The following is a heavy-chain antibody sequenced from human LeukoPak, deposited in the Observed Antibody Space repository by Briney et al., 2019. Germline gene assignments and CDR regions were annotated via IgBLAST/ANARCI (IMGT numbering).Heavy chain of an antibody. Sequence: ASVNVSCKASGYTFTMYAISWVRQAPGQGLEWMGWISGYNGYTKNAQKFHGRVTMTTDTSTSTANMELRSLRSGDTAVYYCARGQSNRLLWVGESLSNINPFDYWGQGTLVTVSS. J-gene: IGHJ4*02. D-gene: IGHD3-10*01. V-gene: IGHV1-18*01. CDR1: GYTFTMYA. CDR2: ISGYNGYT. CDR3: ARGQSNRLLWVGESLSNINPFDY.